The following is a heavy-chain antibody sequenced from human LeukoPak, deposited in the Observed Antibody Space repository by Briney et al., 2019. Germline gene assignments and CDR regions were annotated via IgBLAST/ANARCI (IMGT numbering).Heavy chain of an antibody. V-gene: IGHV4-39*01. CDR2: ICYSGST. D-gene: IGHD2-15*01. CDR1: GGSISSSSYC. CDR3: ARSVYIVVEYYFDC. J-gene: IGHJ4*02. Sequence: PSETLSLTCTVSGGSISSSSYCWGWIRQPPGKGLEWIGTICYSGSTFYNPPLKSRVTISVDTSKNQFSLRLSSVTAADTAVYYCARSVYIVVEYYFDCWGQGALVTVSS.